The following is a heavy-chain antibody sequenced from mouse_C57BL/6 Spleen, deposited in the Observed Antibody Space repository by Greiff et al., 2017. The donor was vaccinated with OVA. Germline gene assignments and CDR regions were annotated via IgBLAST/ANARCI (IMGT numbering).Heavy chain of an antibody. CDR3: ARWGTVADFDY. Sequence: VQLEQSGAELVKPGASVKMSCKASGYTFTSYWITWVKQRPGQGLEWIGDIYPGGGSTNYNEQFKSKATLTIDTSASTAYMQLSSLTSEDSAVYYCARWGTVADFDYWGQGTTLTVSS. CDR1: GYTFTSYW. D-gene: IGHD1-1*01. V-gene: IGHV1-55*01. CDR2: IYPGGGST. J-gene: IGHJ2*01.